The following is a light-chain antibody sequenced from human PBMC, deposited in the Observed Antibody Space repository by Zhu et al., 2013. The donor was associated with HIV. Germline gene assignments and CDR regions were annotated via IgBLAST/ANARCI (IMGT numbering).Light chain of an antibody. Sequence: DIVMTQSPDSLAVSLGERATINCKSSQSVLYSSNNKNYLAWYQQKPGQPPKLLIYWASTRESGVPDRFSGSGSGTEFTLTISPLHPDDFATYYCQQYSTYAGTFGQGTKVEI. V-gene: IGKV4-1*01. CDR1: QSVLYSSNNKNY. CDR3: QQYSTYAGT. J-gene: IGKJ1*01. CDR2: WAS.